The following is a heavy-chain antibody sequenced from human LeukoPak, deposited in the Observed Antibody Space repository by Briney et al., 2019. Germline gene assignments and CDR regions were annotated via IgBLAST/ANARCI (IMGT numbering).Heavy chain of an antibody. CDR1: GFTFSSYA. CDR3: AKDRGNWGYAFDI. D-gene: IGHD7-27*01. Sequence: GGSLRLSCAASGFTFSSYAMSWVRLAPGKGLERVSSISAAGSNIKYADSVQGRFTISRDRSKNTSYLHMNSLRAEDTALYFCAKDRGNWGYAFDIWGQGTMVTVSS. J-gene: IGHJ3*02. V-gene: IGHV3-23*01. CDR2: ISAAGSNI.